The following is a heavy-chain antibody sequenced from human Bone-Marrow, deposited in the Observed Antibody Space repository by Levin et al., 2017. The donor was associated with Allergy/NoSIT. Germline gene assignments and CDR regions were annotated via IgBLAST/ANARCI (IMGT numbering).Heavy chain of an antibody. CDR1: GFTFSDYS. J-gene: IGHJ6*02. CDR2: VSPYYGNR. V-gene: IGHV1-18*01. CDR3: ARRAGELLSLGDLGGLDV. Sequence: PGESLKISCEASGFTFSDYSIAWVRQAPGQGLEWMGWVSPYYGNRNYARKFQDRVTIISDTPTSTSYMELRSLRSDDTAVYYCARRAGELLSLGDLGGLDVWGQGTTVTVSS. D-gene: IGHD3-16*01.